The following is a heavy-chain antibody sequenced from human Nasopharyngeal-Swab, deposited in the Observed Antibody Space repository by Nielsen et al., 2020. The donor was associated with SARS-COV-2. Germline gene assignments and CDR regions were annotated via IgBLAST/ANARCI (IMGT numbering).Heavy chain of an antibody. D-gene: IGHD3-10*01. Sequence: ASVTVSCQASGYTFTTYSMHWVRQAPGQGLEWMGWIHAGNGNTEYSQNFQGRVTLTRDTSASLAYMELSSLRSEDTAVYYCAKDNGVRWFGGGDFDYWGQGTLVTVSS. CDR1: GYTFTTYS. CDR2: IHAGNGNT. J-gene: IGHJ4*02. CDR3: AKDNGVRWFGGGDFDY. V-gene: IGHV1-3*01.